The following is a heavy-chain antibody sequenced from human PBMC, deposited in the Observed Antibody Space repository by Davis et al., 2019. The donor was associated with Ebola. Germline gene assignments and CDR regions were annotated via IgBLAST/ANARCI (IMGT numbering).Heavy chain of an antibody. Sequence: GGSLRLSCAASGFTFSGSAMHWVRQASGKGLEWVGRIRSKANSYATAYAASVKGRFTISRDDSKNTAYLQMNSLKTEDTAVYYCTMNIPAAMGGMDVWDQGTTVTVSS. V-gene: IGHV3-73*01. D-gene: IGHD2-2*01. CDR2: IRSKANSYAT. CDR3: TMNIPAAMGGMDV. J-gene: IGHJ6*02. CDR1: GFTFSGSA.